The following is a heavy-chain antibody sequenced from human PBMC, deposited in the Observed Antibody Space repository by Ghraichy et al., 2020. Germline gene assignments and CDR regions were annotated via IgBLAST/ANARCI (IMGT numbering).Heavy chain of an antibody. CDR3: ARETSIAARTGFDP. Sequence: LSLTCAASGFTFSSYSMNWVRQAPGKGLEWVSSISSSSSYIYYADSVKGRFTISRDNAKNSLYLQMNSLRAEDTAVYYCARETSIAARTGFDPWGQGTLVTVSS. CDR2: ISSSSSYI. D-gene: IGHD6-6*01. CDR1: GFTFSSYS. J-gene: IGHJ5*02. V-gene: IGHV3-21*01.